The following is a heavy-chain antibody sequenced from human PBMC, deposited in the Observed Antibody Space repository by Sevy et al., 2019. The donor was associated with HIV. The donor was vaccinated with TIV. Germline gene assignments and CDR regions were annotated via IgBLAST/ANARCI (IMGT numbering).Heavy chain of an antibody. D-gene: IGHD3-3*02. V-gene: IGHV3-23*01. CDR3: ARDGRGISAFDI. CDR2: ISGNGENT. Sequence: GGSLRLSCAASEFIFSSHAVSWVRQAPGKGLEWVSAISGNGENTHYADSVRGRFTISRDNFKNTLYLQMISLRAEGTALYYCARDGRGISAFDIWGPGTMVTVSS. J-gene: IGHJ3*02. CDR1: EFIFSSHA.